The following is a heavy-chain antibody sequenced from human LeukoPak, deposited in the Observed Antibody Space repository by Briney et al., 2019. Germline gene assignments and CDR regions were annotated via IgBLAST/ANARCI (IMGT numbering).Heavy chain of an antibody. J-gene: IGHJ4*02. CDR3: ATFGGRWLQFGY. Sequence: GRSLRLSCAASGFTFGSYDMHWVRQGPGEGLEWVTVIWSDATNKYYADSVKGRFTISRDNSTNTLYLQMNSLRAEDAAVYYCATFGGRWLQFGYWGQGTLVTVSS. CDR1: GFTFGSYD. V-gene: IGHV3-33*01. D-gene: IGHD5-24*01. CDR2: IWSDATNK.